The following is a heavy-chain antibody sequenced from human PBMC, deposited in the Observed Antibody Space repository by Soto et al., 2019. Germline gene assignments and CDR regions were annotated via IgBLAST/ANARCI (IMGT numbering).Heavy chain of an antibody. J-gene: IGHJ4*02. CDR1: GYSLTSYG. CDR2: ISGHDGNT. Sequence: ASVKVSCKASGYSLTSYGISWVRQAPGQGLEWMGWISGHDGNTKYTQKLQGRVTVTTDTSTSTAYMDLRSLRSDDTAVYYCAREFSNGATFNGTDSWGQGTLLTVSS. D-gene: IGHD2-8*01. V-gene: IGHV1-18*01. CDR3: AREFSNGATFNGTDS.